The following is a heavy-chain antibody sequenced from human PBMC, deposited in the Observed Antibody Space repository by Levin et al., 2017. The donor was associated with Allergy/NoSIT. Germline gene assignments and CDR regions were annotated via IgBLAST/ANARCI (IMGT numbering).Heavy chain of an antibody. J-gene: IGHJ4*02. D-gene: IGHD6-19*01. CDR3: AREAVAASYYFDY. CDR2: IYSGGST. Sequence: GGSLRLSCAASGFTVSSNYMSWVRQAPGKGLEWVSVIYSGGSTYYADSVKGRFTISRDNSKNTLYLQMNSLRAEDTAVYYCAREAVAASYYFDYWGQGTLVTVSS. V-gene: IGHV3-66*01. CDR1: GFTVSSNY.